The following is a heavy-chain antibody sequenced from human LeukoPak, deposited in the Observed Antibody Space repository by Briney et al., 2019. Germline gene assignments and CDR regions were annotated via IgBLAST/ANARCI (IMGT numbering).Heavy chain of an antibody. J-gene: IGHJ4*02. V-gene: IGHV3-66*01. CDR1: GFTVSSNY. CDR2: FYSGGST. Sequence: GGSLRLSCVASGFTVSSNYMSWVRQAPGKGLEWLSVFYSGGSTYYADSVNGRFTMSRDNSKNTLYLQMNGLRVEDTTVYYCARVSPFDYWGQGTQVTVSS. CDR3: ARVSPFDY.